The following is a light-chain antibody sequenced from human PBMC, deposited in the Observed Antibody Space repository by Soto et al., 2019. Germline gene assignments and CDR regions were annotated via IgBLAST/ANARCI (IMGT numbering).Light chain of an antibody. CDR3: QQYDNLPPAVT. CDR2: EAS. CDR1: HDISTY. V-gene: IGKV1-33*01. J-gene: IGKJ5*01. Sequence: DIQLTQSPSPLSASVGDRVTITCRASHDISTYLAWYQQKPGKAPKLMIYEASTLQSGVPSRFSGSGSGTDFTFTISSLQPEDIATYYCQQYDNLPPAVTFGQGTRLEIK.